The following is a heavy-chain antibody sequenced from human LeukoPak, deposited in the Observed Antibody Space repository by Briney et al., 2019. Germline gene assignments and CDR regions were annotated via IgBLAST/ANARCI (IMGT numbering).Heavy chain of an antibody. Sequence: GGSLRLSCAASGFTFSSYGMHWVRQAPGKGLEWVAVISYDGSNKYYADSVKGRFTISRDNSKNTLYLQMNSLRAEDTAVYYSAKIFAYYGSGSYYNDYWGQGTLVTVSS. CDR1: GFTFSSYG. CDR3: AKIFAYYGSGSYYNDY. CDR2: ISYDGSNK. D-gene: IGHD3-10*01. J-gene: IGHJ4*02. V-gene: IGHV3-30*18.